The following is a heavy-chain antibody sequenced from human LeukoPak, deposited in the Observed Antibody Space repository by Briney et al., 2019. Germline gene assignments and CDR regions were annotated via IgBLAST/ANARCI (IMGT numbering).Heavy chain of an antibody. Sequence: SETLSLTCTLCVHPIASNYWIWIRHPAGKALEWIGRIYPSGTNYNPSLKSRVTISVDKSKNQFSLKLISVTAAGTAMYYCAKSSGSYRAWGQGTLVTVSS. CDR1: VHPIASNY. V-gene: IGHV4-4*07. CDR3: AKSSGSYRA. CDR2: IYPSGT. D-gene: IGHD1-26*01. J-gene: IGHJ5*02.